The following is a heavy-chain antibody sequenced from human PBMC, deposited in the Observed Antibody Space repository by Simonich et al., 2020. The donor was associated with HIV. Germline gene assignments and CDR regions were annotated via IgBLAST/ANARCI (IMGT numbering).Heavy chain of an antibody. CDR3: ARRDRELILYFDY. D-gene: IGHD3-3*01. V-gene: IGHV4-34*01. CDR1: GGSLSGYY. Sequence: QVQLQQWGAGLLKPSETLSLTCAVYGGSLSGYYWSWIRQPPGKGMEWVGEINHSGITTYKSPLNSRATISVDKSKNQFSLKLSSVTAADTAIYYCARRDRELILYFDYWGQGNLVTVSS. CDR2: INHSGIT. J-gene: IGHJ4*02.